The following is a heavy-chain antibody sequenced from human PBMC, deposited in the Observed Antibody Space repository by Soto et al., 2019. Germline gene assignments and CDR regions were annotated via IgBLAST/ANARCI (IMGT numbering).Heavy chain of an antibody. CDR1: GGSITSSSW. CDR3: PRMDYGDGGFFDS. D-gene: IGHD4-17*01. Sequence: QVQLQESGPGLVKPSWTLSLTCAVSGGSITSSSWWSWVRQPPGKGLEWIGEIYHSGSTNYNPSQESRATISEDKSKKQFSLKLIPGPDADAVVYYCPRMDYGDGGFFDSWGQGTLVTVSS. J-gene: IGHJ4*02. V-gene: IGHV4-4*02. CDR2: IYHSGST.